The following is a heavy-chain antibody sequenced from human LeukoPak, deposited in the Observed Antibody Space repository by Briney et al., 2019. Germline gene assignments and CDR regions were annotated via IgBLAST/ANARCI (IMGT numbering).Heavy chain of an antibody. D-gene: IGHD4-23*01. J-gene: IGHJ4*02. V-gene: IGHV4-39*07. CDR3: ARVARWYYFDY. Sequence: PSETLSLTCTVSGGSISSSSYYWGWIRQPPGKGLEWIGSIYYSGSTYYNPSLKSRVTISVDTSKNQFSLKLSSVTAADTAVYYCARVARWYYFDYWGQGTLVTVSS. CDR2: IYYSGST. CDR1: GGSISSSSYY.